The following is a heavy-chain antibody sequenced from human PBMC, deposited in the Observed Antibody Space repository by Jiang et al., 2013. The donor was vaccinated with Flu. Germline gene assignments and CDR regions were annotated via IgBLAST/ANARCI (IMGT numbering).Heavy chain of an antibody. D-gene: IGHD3-22*01. CDR3: ARENLNYYDSSGYNHDY. CDR1: GYSISSGYY. CDR2: IYHSGST. J-gene: IGHJ4*02. V-gene: IGHV4-38-2*02. Sequence: ETLSLTCAVSGYSISSGYYWGWIRQPPGKGLEWIGSIYHSGSTYYNPSLKSRVTISVDTSKNQFSLKLSSVTAADTAVYYCARENLNYYDSSGYNHDYWGQGTLVTVSS.